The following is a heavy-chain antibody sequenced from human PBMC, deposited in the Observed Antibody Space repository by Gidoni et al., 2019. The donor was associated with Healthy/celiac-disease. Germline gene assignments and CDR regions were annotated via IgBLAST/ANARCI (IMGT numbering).Heavy chain of an antibody. V-gene: IGHV3-33*01. Sequence: QVQLVESGGGVVQPGRSLSLSCAASGFTFSSYGMPWVRQAPGKGLEWVAVIWYDGSNKYYADSVKGRFTISRDNSKNTLYLQMNSLRAEDTAVYYCARDRLGYSYGVLDYWGQGTLVTVSS. CDR3: ARDRLGYSYGVLDY. CDR2: IWYDGSNK. D-gene: IGHD5-18*01. CDR1: GFTFSSYG. J-gene: IGHJ4*02.